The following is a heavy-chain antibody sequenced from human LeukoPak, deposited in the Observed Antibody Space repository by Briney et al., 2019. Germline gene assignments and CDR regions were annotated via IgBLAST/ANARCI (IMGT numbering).Heavy chain of an antibody. Sequence: ASVTVSCKASGYTFTSYYMHWVRQAPGQGLEWMGIINPSGGSTSYAQKFQGRVTMTRDTSTSTVYMELSSLRSEDTAVYYCARDGSSITIFGVVIIGYFDYWGQGTLVTVSS. CDR3: ARDGSSITIFGVVIIGYFDY. D-gene: IGHD3-3*01. CDR1: GYTFTSYY. CDR2: INPSGGST. J-gene: IGHJ4*02. V-gene: IGHV1-46*01.